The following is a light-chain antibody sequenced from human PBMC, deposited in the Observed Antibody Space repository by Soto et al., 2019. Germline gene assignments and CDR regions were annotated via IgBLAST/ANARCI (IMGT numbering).Light chain of an antibody. CDR2: DAS. CDR3: QHRSSWPIT. J-gene: IGKJ4*01. Sequence: EIVLTQSPATLSLSPGERATLSCRASQSVRSYLVWYQQKPGQAPRLLIYDASSRATGIPARFSGSGSGTDFTLTISRLEPEDFEVYYCQHRSSWPITFGGGTKVEIQ. V-gene: IGKV3-11*01. CDR1: QSVRSY.